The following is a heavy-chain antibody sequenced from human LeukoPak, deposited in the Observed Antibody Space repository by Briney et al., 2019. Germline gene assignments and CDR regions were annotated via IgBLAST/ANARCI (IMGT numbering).Heavy chain of an antibody. V-gene: IGHV4-34*01. D-gene: IGHD6-13*01. CDR2: INHAAIT. CDR3: ARGGRAGRSDFEF. J-gene: IGHJ4*02. CDR1: GGSFNHYY. Sequence: SETLSLTCAVYGGSFNHYYWSWIRQPPGKGLEWIGEINHAAITTYHPSLTSRLTISVDASKNQFSLSLTSVTAADTAVYYCARGGRAGRSDFEFWGQGTLVTVSS.